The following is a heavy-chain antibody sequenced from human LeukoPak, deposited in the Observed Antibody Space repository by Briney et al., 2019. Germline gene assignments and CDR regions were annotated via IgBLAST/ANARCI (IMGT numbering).Heavy chain of an antibody. V-gene: IGHV1-46*02. J-gene: IGHJ4*02. CDR3: ARAGDTAMVIEY. D-gene: IGHD5-18*01. CDR1: GYTFNSYC. CDR2: INPSGGST. Sequence: ASVKVSCKASGYTFNSYCMHWVLQAPGQGLEWMGIINPSGGSTSHAQKFQGRVTMTRDTSTSTVYMELSSLRSEDTAVYYCARAGDTAMVIEYWGQGTLVTISS.